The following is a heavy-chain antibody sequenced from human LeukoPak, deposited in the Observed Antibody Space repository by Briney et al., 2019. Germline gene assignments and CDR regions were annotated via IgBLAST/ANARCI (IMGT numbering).Heavy chain of an antibody. J-gene: IGHJ3*02. V-gene: IGHV4-30-2*01. CDR1: GGSIRSGGYS. CDR2: IYHSGST. D-gene: IGHD4-17*01. Sequence: SQTLSLTRAVCGGSIRSGGYSWSWIRQPPGKGLVWLGYIYHSGSTYYNPSLKSRVTISVDRSKNQFSLKLSFVTAADTAVYYCAGGPGYGDYADAFDIWGQGTMVTVSS. CDR3: AGGPGYGDYADAFDI.